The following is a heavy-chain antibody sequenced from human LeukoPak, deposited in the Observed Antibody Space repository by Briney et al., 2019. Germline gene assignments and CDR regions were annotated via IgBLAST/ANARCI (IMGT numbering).Heavy chain of an antibody. D-gene: IGHD3-9*01. J-gene: IGHJ4*02. V-gene: IGHV1-18*01. Sequence: ASVKVSCKASGYTLTSYGVSWVRQAPGQGLEWMRWISTYSGDTGYGQKFQGRVIMTTEISTNTAYMELKSLRSDDTAVYYCARQGDYEIPTGTPIDYWGQGTLVTVSS. CDR2: ISTYSGDT. CDR3: ARQGDYEIPTGTPIDY. CDR1: GYTLTSYG.